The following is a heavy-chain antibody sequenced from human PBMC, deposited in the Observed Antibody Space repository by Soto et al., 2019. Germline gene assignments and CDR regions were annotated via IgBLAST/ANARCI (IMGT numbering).Heavy chain of an antibody. CDR3: ARPPTYYYDSSGSQAPPYYFDY. CDR2: ISSSGSTI. D-gene: IGHD3-22*01. J-gene: IGHJ4*02. V-gene: IGHV3-48*03. CDR1: GFTFSSYE. Sequence: GSLRLSCAASGFTFSSYEMNWVRQAPGKGLEWVSYISSSGSTIYYADSVKGRFTISRDNAKNSLYLQMNSLRAEDTAVYYCARPPTYYYDSSGSQAPPYYFDYWGQGTLLTVSS.